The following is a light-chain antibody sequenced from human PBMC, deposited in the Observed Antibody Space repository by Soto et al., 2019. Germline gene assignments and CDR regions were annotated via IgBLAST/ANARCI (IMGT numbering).Light chain of an antibody. CDR2: GAS. V-gene: IGKV3-20*01. J-gene: IGKJ5*01. CDR3: QQYGSTLSIT. Sequence: EIVLTQSPGTLSLSPGERATLSCRASQSVNSNYLAWYQQKPGQAPRLLLYGASSGATGIPDRFSGSGSGTDFTLTISRLEPEDFAVYYCQQYGSTLSITFGQGTRLEIK. CDR1: QSVNSNY.